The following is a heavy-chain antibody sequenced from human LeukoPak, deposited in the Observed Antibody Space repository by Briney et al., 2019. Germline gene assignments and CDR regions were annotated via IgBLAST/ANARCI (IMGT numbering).Heavy chain of an antibody. CDR2: ISATTIYK. V-gene: IGHV3-21*01. Sequence: GGSLRLSCAASGFTFSNYDMTWVRQAPGKGLEYVSSISATTIYKFSANSVRGRFTISRDSVENSLYLQMNDLRGEDTAVYYCARIGLGRDAYNSFDYWGQGTLVTVSS. CDR1: GFTFSNYD. CDR3: ARIGLGRDAYNSFDY. D-gene: IGHD5-24*01. J-gene: IGHJ4*02.